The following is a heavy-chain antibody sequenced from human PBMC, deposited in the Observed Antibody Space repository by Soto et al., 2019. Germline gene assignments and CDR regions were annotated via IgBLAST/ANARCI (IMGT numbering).Heavy chain of an antibody. CDR1: GDSVSKYY. D-gene: IGHD4-17*01. Sequence: QVQLQESGPGLVKPSETLSLTCTVSGDSVSKYYWNWIRQPAGKGLEWIGRIHSTRSPNYNPSLKSRVTLSVDTSKNQFSLKLNLSSVTAADTAVYYWARSPAYGDYANLDTWGQGTLVTVSS. V-gene: IGHV4-4*07. J-gene: IGHJ5*02. CDR2: IHSTRSP. CDR3: ARSPAYGDYANLDT.